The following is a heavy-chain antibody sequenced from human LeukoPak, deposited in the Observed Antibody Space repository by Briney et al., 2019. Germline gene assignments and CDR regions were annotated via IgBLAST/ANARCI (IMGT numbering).Heavy chain of an antibody. J-gene: IGHJ4*02. Sequence: GRSLRLSCAASGFTFSSYGMHWVRQAPGKGLEWVAVISYGGSNKYYADSVKGRFTISRDNSKNTLYLQMNSLRAEDTAVYYCAKGLSSGYSSADYWGQGTLVTVSS. CDR2: ISYGGSNK. CDR3: AKGLSSGYSSADY. CDR1: GFTFSSYG. D-gene: IGHD3-22*01. V-gene: IGHV3-30*18.